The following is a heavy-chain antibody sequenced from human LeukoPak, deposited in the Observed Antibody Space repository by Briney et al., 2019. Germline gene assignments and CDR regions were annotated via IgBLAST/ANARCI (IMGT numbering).Heavy chain of an antibody. D-gene: IGHD2-8*01. CDR2: INPNSGGT. Sequence: GASVKVSCKASGYTFTGYYMHWVRQAPGQGLEWMGWINPNSGGTNYAQKFQGWVTMTRDTSISTAYMELSGLTFDDTALYYCATGQEIVLLDYWGQGTLVTVSS. V-gene: IGHV1-2*04. J-gene: IGHJ4*02. CDR1: GYTFTGYY. CDR3: ATGQEIVLLDY.